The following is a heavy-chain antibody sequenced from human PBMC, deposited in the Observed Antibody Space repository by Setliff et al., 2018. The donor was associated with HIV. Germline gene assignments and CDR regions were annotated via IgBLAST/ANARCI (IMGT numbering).Heavy chain of an antibody. Sequence: PSETMSLTCAVYGGSFSAYHWSWIRQTPGKGLEWLGEINHSGSTAYNLALESRVSMSIDTSKNQFSLKLSSVTAADTAVYYCARDKMEAPAGTKGYYYYYGMDVWGQGTTVTVSS. D-gene: IGHD2-2*01. CDR3: ARDKMEAPAGTKGYYYYYGMDV. V-gene: IGHV4-34*01. J-gene: IGHJ6*02. CDR1: GGSFSAYH. CDR2: INHSGST.